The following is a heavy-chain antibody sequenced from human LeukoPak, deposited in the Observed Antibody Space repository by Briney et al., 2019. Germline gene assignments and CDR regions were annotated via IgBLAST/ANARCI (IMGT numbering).Heavy chain of an antibody. D-gene: IGHD3-3*01. Sequence: GGSLRLSCAASGVTFPNAWMSWARQAPGKGLEWVGRIKSKTDGETIDYATPVKGRFTISRDDSKDTLYLQRNSLKTEDTGVYYCTTGGYYFWGIYWGQGTLVTVSS. J-gene: IGHJ4*02. V-gene: IGHV3-15*01. CDR3: TTGGYYFWGIY. CDR2: IKSKTDGETI. CDR1: GVTFPNAW.